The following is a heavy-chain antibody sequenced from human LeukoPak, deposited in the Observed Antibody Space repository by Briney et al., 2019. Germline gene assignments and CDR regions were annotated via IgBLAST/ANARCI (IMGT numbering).Heavy chain of an antibody. J-gene: IGHJ3*02. CDR2: ITSSSTYI. V-gene: IGHV3-21*01. D-gene: IGHD2-21*01. CDR3: ASASCGGNCYAAFDI. CDR1: ESTFSTYR. Sequence: GGSLRLSCAASESTFSTYRMNWVRQAPGKGLEWVSSITSSSTYISYADSVKGRFTISRDNAKNSLYLQMNSLRAEDTAVYYCASASCGGNCYAAFDIWGQGTMVTVSS.